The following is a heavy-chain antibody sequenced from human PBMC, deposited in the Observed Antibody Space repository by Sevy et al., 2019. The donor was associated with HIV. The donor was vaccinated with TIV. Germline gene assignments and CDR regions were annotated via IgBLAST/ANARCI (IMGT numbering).Heavy chain of an antibody. J-gene: IGHJ4*02. Sequence: GGSLRLSCAASGFTFSSYAMSWVRQAPGKGLEWVSAISDSGDSTYYADSVEGRFTISRDNSKNTLYLQMNSLRAEDTAVYYCAKVGTMVQGAAPFDYWGQGTLVTVSS. CDR2: ISDSGDST. D-gene: IGHD3-10*01. V-gene: IGHV3-23*01. CDR1: GFTFSSYA. CDR3: AKVGTMVQGAAPFDY.